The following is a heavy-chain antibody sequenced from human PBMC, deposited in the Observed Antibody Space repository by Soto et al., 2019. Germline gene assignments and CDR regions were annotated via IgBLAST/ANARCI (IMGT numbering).Heavy chain of an antibody. V-gene: IGHV3-48*01. J-gene: IGHJ6*03. CDR1: GFILSDCA. D-gene: IGHD7-27*01. CDR2: ISSSSVI. Sequence: EVQLVESGGGLVQPGGSLRLSCATSGFILSDCAMNWVRQAPGKGLEWVSYISSSSVIDYADSMKGRFTVSRDNARNSLYLQMNSLRAEDTAVYYCARDLSWGSNWYYYMDVWGKGTTVTVSS. CDR3: ARDLSWGSNWYYYMDV.